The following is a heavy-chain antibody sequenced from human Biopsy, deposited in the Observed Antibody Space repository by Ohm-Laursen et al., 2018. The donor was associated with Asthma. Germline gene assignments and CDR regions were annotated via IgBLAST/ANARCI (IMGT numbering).Heavy chain of an antibody. CDR3: ARSQVGYSSGWSLLLKKFYYSGLDV. CDR2: IMAVFGTA. D-gene: IGHD6-19*01. V-gene: IGHV1-69*13. J-gene: IGHJ6*02. Sequence: ASVKVSCRAPRGTFSSYAISWVRQAPGQGLEWMGGIMAVFGTANYAQKFQGRVTITADESTSTAYMELSSLRSEDTAVYYCARSQVGYSSGWSLLLKKFYYSGLDVWGQGTTVTVSS. CDR1: RGTFSSYA.